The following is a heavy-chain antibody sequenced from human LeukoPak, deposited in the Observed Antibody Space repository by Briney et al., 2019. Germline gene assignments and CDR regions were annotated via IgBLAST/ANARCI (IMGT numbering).Heavy chain of an antibody. CDR3: ARAGGFGELFEYQIDY. V-gene: IGHV4-59*01. CDR1: GGSISSYY. D-gene: IGHD3-10*01. CDR2: IYYSGST. Sequence: SETLSLTCTVSGGSISSYYWSWIRQPPGKGLEWIGYIYYSGSTNYNPSLKSRVTISVDTSKNQFSLKLSSVTAADTAVYYGARAGGFGELFEYQIDYWGQGTLVTVSS. J-gene: IGHJ4*02.